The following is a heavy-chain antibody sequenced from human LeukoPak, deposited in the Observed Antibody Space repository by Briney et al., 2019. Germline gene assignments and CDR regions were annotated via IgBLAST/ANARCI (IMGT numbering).Heavy chain of an antibody. CDR1: GFTFSSYS. D-gene: IGHD2-2*02. CDR2: ISSSSSTI. Sequence: GGSLRLSCAASGFTFSSYSMNWVRQAPGKGLEWVSYISSSSSTIYYADSVKGRFTISRDNAKNSLYLQMNSLRAEDTAVYYCASGGYCSSTSCYNYYYYYMDVWGKGTTVTVSS. J-gene: IGHJ6*03. CDR3: ASGGYCSSTSCYNYYYYYMDV. V-gene: IGHV3-48*01.